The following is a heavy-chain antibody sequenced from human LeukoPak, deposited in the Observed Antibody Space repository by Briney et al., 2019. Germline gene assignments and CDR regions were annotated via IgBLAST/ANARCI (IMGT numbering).Heavy chain of an antibody. CDR1: GGSFSGYY. D-gene: IGHD3-16*01. CDR2: INHSGST. J-gene: IGHJ4*02. CDR3: ATFRWGVGFEY. Sequence: SETLSLTCAVYGGSFSGYYWTYIRQPPGQGPEWIGEINHSGSTNYNPSLKSRVTISVDTSKNEFSLRLNSVTAADTAVYYCATFRWGVGFEYWGQGTLVTVSS. V-gene: IGHV4-34*01.